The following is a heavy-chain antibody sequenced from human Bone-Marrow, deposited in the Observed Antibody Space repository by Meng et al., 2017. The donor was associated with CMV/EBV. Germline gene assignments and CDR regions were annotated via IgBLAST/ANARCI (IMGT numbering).Heavy chain of an antibody. D-gene: IGHD3-3*01. CDR3: ARVPLDFWSGYSYYYYYYGMDV. V-gene: IGHV1-2*02. CDR2: INPNSGGT. CDR1: GYTFTGYY. J-gene: IGHJ6*02. Sequence: ASVKVSCQASGYTFTGYYMHWVRQATGQGLDGMGWINPNSGGTNYAQKLQGRVTMTRDTSISTADMGLSRLRSDDTAVYYCARVPLDFWSGYSYYYYYYGMDVWGQGTTVTGSS.